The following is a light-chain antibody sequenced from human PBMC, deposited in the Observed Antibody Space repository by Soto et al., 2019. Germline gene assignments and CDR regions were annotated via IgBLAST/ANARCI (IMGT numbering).Light chain of an antibody. V-gene: IGKV3-15*01. J-gene: IGKJ2*01. CDR1: QSVSTN. CDR3: QQYNNWPYT. CDR2: GAS. Sequence: EIVMTQSPDTLSVSPGERATLSCRASQSVSTNLAWYQQKPGQAPRLLIYGASTRATGIPARFSGSGSGTEFTLTHSSLQSEDFAVYHCQQYNNWPYTFGQGTKLEIK.